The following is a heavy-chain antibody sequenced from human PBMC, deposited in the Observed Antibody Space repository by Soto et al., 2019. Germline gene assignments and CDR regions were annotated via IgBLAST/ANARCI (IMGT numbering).Heavy chain of an antibody. V-gene: IGHV1-69*12. CDR1: GGTFDTYA. J-gene: IGHJ6*02. CDR3: ARDTGRPQLGGNYYYIAEV. D-gene: IGHD3-22*01. CDR2: IIPVFRAP. Sequence: QVHLVQSGAEVKKPGSSVKVSCKVSGGTFDTYAISWVRQAPGPGLEWMGGIIPVFRAPDYAQKFQGRVMITEEDSARIAHMELTGLPFEDTAVYYFARDTGRPQLGGNYYYIAEVWGQGNSVSVSS.